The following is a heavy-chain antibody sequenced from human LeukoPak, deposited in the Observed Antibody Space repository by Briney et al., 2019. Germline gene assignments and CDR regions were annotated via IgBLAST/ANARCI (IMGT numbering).Heavy chain of an antibody. Sequence: PSETLSLTCTVSGGSISSYYWSWIRQPPGKGLEWIGNIYYSGSTNYNPSLKSRVTISVDTSKNQFSLKLSSVTAADTAVYYCASLGAYRFDSWGQGTLVTVSS. CDR1: GGSISSYY. CDR2: IYYSGST. CDR3: ASLGAYRFDS. V-gene: IGHV4-59*01. D-gene: IGHD3-16*01. J-gene: IGHJ4*02.